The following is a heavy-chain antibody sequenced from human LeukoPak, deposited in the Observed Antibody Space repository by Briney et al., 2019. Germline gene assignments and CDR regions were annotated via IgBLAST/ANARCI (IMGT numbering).Heavy chain of an antibody. D-gene: IGHD1-7*01. Sequence: SGTLSLTCTVSGGSISSYYWSWIRQPPGKGLEWIGYIYYSGSTNYNPSLKSRVTISVDTSKNQFSLKLSSVTAADTAVYYCARVGITGTTSVDYWGQGTLVTVSS. CDR1: GGSISSYY. V-gene: IGHV4-59*01. CDR3: ARVGITGTTSVDY. CDR2: IYYSGST. J-gene: IGHJ4*02.